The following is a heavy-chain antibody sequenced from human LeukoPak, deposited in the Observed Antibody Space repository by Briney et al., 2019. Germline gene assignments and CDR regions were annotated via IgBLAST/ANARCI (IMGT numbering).Heavy chain of an antibody. CDR2: ISGSGGST. CDR1: GFTLSSYA. Sequence: GGSLRLSCEASGFTLSSYAMSWVRQAPGKGLEWVSAISGSGGSTYYADSVKGRFTISRDNSKNTLYLQMNSLRAEDTAVYYCAKDQDPYSGSYLDYWGQGTLVTVSS. CDR3: AKDQDPYSGSYLDY. V-gene: IGHV3-23*01. D-gene: IGHD1-26*01. J-gene: IGHJ4*02.